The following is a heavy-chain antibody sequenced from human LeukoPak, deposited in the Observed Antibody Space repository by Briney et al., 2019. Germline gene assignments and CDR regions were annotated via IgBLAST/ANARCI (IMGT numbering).Heavy chain of an antibody. CDR3: ARGGKQWRGGNYFDS. V-gene: IGHV1-3*03. Sequence: ASVKVSCKTSGNTFPSNAMHWVRQAPGQSLEWMGWITTGRGETRYSQEFQRRITFARDTSASTVYMDLSDLRSEDTAVYYCARGGKQWRGGNYFDSWGQGTLVAVSS. CDR1: GNTFPSNA. J-gene: IGHJ4*02. D-gene: IGHD6-19*01. CDR2: ITTGRGET.